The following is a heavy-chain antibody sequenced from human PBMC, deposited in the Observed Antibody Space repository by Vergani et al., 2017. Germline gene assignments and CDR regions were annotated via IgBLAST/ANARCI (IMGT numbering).Heavy chain of an antibody. CDR1: GGSISSYY. CDR2: IYYSGST. D-gene: IGHD3-3*01. CDR3: SRDIYGFWSGIFDY. V-gene: IGHV4-59*01. J-gene: IGHJ4*02. Sequence: QVQLQESGPGLVKPSETLSLTCTVSGGSISSYYWSWIRQPPGKGVEWIGYIYYSGSTNYNPSPTRRVTISVDTSKNQFSLKLSSVTAAATAVYSCSRDIYGFWSGIFDYWGQGTLVTVSS.